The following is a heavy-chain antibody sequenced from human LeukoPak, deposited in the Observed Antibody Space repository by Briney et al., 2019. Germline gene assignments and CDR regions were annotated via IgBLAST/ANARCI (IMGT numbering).Heavy chain of an antibody. CDR2: IYYSGTT. J-gene: IGHJ5*02. CDR3: ARDLTGTVDP. D-gene: IGHD1-1*01. V-gene: IGHV4-31*03. CDR1: GGSISSGGYY. Sequence: SQTLSLTCTVSGGSISSGGYYWSWIRQHPGKGLEWIGYIYYSGTTYYNPSLKSRVTISVDTSKSQFSLKLSSVTAADTAVYYCARDLTGTVDPWGQGTLVTVSS.